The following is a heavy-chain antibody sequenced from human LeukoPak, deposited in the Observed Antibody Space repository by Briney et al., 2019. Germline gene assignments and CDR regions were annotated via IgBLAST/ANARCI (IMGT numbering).Heavy chain of an antibody. V-gene: IGHV3-72*01. D-gene: IGHD6-25*01. J-gene: IGHJ3*02. CDR3: AREWASGAFDI. CDR2: TRNKANSYTT. Sequence: GGSLRLSCAASGFTFSDHHMDWVRQAPGKGLEWVGRTRNKANSYTTEYAASVKGRFTISRDDSKNSLYLQMNSLKTEDTAVYYCAREWASGAFDIWGQGTMVTVSS. CDR1: GFTFSDHH.